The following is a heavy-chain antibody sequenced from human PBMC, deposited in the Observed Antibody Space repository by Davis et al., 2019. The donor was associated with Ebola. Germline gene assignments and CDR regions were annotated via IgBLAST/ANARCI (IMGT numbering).Heavy chain of an antibody. V-gene: IGHV3-48*01. CDR1: GSTLGTYS. CDR3: AKDPIAGRPDN. Sequence: GGSLRPPCATPGSTLGTYSMNWVRQAPGKGLEWVSYINSRSNTIYYADSVKGRFTISRDNSKRTLYLQLDSLRVDDTAVYYCAKDPIAGRPDNWGQGVPVAVSS. CDR2: INSRSNTI. J-gene: IGHJ4*02.